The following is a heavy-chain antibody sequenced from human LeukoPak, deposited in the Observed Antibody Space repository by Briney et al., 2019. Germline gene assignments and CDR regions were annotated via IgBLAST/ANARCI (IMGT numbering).Heavy chain of an antibody. V-gene: IGHV3-7*01. Sequence: PGGSLRLSCAASGLIFSNYWMTSVRQAPGKGLEWVADIKQDGSEKLYVKSVRGRFTISRDNAKMSLFLQMNSLRAEDTAVYYCARDNGVVHGVYYMDVWGKGTTVTVS. CDR2: IKQDGSEK. J-gene: IGHJ6*03. D-gene: IGHD3-3*01. CDR3: ARDNGVVHGVYYMDV. CDR1: GLIFSNYW.